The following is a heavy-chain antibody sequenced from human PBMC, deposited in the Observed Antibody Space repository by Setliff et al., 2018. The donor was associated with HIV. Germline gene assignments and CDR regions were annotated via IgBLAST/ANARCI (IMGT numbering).Heavy chain of an antibody. V-gene: IGHV4-39*07. CDR2: IHYSGGT. D-gene: IGHD6-13*01. Sequence: SETLSLTCSVSGGSIRSSDYYWGWIRQTPGEGLEWIGTIHYSGGTSYNPSLKSRVTFSMEGSQNQFSLKVRSVTAADSAIYYCARNAGYSSSWYVYWGQGVLVTVSS. CDR1: GGSIRSSDYY. J-gene: IGHJ4*02. CDR3: ARNAGYSSSWYVY.